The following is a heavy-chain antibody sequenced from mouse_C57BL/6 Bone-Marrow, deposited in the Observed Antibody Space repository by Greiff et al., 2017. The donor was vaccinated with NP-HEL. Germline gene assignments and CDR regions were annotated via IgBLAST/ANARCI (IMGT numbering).Heavy chain of an antibody. D-gene: IGHD1-1*01. CDR1: GYTFTSYW. V-gene: IGHV1-64*01. Sequence: QVQLQQPGAELVKPGASVKLSCKASGYTFTSYWMHWVKQRPGQGLEWIGMIHPNSGSTNYNEKFKSKATLTVDKSSSTAYMQLSSLTSEDSAVYYCAIRVITTVVEGYFDYWGQGTTLTVSS. J-gene: IGHJ2*01. CDR2: IHPNSGST. CDR3: AIRVITTVVEGYFDY.